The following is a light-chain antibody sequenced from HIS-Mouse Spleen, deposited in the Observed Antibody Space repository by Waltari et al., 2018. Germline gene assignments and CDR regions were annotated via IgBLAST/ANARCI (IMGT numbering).Light chain of an antibody. V-gene: IGLV2-8*01. CDR1: SSAVGGYNH. CDR3: SSYAGSNNLV. CDR2: EVS. Sequence: QSALTQPPSASGSPGQSVTISCTGTSSAVGGYNHGPWYQQHPGKAPKLMIYEVSKRPSGVPDRFSGSKSGNTASLTVSGLQAEDEADYYCSSYAGSNNLVFGGGTKLTVL. J-gene: IGLJ2*01.